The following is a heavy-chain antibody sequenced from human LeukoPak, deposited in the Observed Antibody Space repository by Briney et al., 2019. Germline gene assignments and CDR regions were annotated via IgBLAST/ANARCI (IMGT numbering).Heavy chain of an antibody. CDR3: VRLRRSSATGGYYYYDY. CDR1: GFTFSSFS. Sequence: GGSLRLSCGASGFTFSSFSMNWVRQAPGKGLEWVSSITPTSSYIYYADSVRGRFTISRDNAKNSLFLQMDSLSAEDTAVYYCVRLRRSSATGGYYYYDYWGQGILVTVSS. V-gene: IGHV3-21*01. J-gene: IGHJ4*02. D-gene: IGHD2-8*02. CDR2: ITPTSSYI.